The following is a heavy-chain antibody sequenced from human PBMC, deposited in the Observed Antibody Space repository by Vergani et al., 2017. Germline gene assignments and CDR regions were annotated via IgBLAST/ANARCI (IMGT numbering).Heavy chain of an antibody. V-gene: IGHV1-69*01. J-gene: IGHJ6*03. Sequence: QVQLVQSGAEVKKPGSSVKVSCKASGGTFSSYAISWVRQAPGQGLEWMGGIIPIFGTANYAQKFQGRVTITADESTSTAYMELSSLRSEETAVYYCARDPLSATHYYYYYYMDVWGKGTTVTVSS. CDR2: IIPIFGTA. CDR3: ARDPLSATHYYYYYYMDV. CDR1: GGTFSSYA.